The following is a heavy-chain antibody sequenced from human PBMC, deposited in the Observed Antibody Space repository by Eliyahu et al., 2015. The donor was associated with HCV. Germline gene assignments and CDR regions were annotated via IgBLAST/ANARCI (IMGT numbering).Heavy chain of an antibody. CDR2: ISSSSSYI. D-gene: IGHD6-19*01. CDR3: ARGGPYSSGWYVY. CDR1: GFTFSSYS. Sequence: EVQLVESGGGLVKPGGSLRLSCAASGFTFSSYSMNWVRQAPGKGLEWVSSISSSSSYIYYADSVKGRFTISRDNAKNSLYLQMNSLRAEDTAVYYCARGGPYSSGWYVYWGQGTLVTVSS. J-gene: IGHJ4*02. V-gene: IGHV3-21*01.